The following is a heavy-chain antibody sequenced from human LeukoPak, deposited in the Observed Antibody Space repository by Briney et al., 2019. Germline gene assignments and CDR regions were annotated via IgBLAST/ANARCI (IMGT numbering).Heavy chain of an antibody. V-gene: IGHV4-39*01. CDR1: GGSISSSSYY. Sequence: SETLSLTCTVSGGSISSSSYYWGWIRQPPGKGLEWIASIYYSGSSYYTPSLKIRVTISVDTSRNQFSLKLNSVTAADTAVYYCVGHLPYSNYCNYWGQGTLVTVSS. CDR2: IYYSGSS. CDR3: VGHLPYSNYCNY. J-gene: IGHJ4*02. D-gene: IGHD4-11*01.